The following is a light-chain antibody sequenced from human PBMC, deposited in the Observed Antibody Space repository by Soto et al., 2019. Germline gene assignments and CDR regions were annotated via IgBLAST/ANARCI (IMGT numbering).Light chain of an antibody. J-gene: IGKJ1*01. CDR2: AAS. CDR3: QKYDTAPQT. CDR1: QGIIDY. Sequence: DIQMTQSPSSLSASVGDTVTITCRASQGIIDYLAWYQQRPGKVPKLLIYAASTLQTGVPSRFSGSGAGIDFTLTISSLQPEDVATYYCQKYDTAPQTFGQGTRVEI. V-gene: IGKV1-27*01.